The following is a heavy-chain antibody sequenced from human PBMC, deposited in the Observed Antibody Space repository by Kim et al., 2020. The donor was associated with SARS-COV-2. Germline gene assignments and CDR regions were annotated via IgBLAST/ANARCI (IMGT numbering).Heavy chain of an antibody. CDR3: ARAREKSLVD. J-gene: IGHJ4*02. CDR1: GFSFSSRG. CDR2: ISNDETYK. V-gene: IGHV3-30*03. Sequence: GGSLRLSCAASGFSFSSRGIHWVRQAPGKGLEWVAVISNDETYKNYPDSVKGRFTISRDNSKNTVDLQMNSLRAEDTAVYYCARAREKSLVDWGQGTRVTVSS.